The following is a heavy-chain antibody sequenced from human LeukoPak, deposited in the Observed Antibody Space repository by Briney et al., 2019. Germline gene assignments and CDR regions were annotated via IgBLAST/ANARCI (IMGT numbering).Heavy chain of an antibody. J-gene: IGHJ3*02. V-gene: IGHV1-46*01. CDR1: GYTFTSYY. D-gene: IGHD3-9*01. Sequence: ASVTVSSKASGYTFTSYYMHWVRQAPGQGLEWMGIINTSGGSTSYAQKFQGRVTMTRDTSTSTVYMELSSLRSEDTAVYYCARNGLTGSYKGGAFDIWGQGTMVTVSS. CDR2: INTSGGST. CDR3: ARNGLTGSYKGGAFDI.